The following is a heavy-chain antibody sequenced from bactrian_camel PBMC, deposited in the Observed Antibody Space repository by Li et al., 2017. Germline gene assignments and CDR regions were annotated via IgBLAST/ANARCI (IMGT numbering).Heavy chain of an antibody. Sequence: HVQLVESGGGSVQAGGSLSLSCAFDAYTPANVRMAWFRQAPGKEREGVASLASDGSSIYANSLKGRFSISKDNTKNTLYLQMDSLKPEDTAMYYCAADPGRHDCNLGRWLGRFGKWGQGTQVTVS. CDR1: AYTPANVR. D-gene: IGHD1*01. CDR3: AADPGRHDCNLGRWLGRFGK. CDR2: LASDGSS. J-gene: IGHJ4*01. V-gene: IGHV3S53*01.